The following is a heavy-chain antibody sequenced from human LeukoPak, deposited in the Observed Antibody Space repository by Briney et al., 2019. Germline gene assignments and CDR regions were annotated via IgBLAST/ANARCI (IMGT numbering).Heavy chain of an antibody. CDR3: ARQSRDGSKTRGYYYDY. CDR2: IYPADSDT. D-gene: IGHD3-10*01. CDR1: GYIFTHYW. J-gene: IGHJ4*02. V-gene: IGHV5-51*01. Sequence: GESLKISCQVSGYIFTHYWLGWVRQMPGNGLESMGTIYPADSDTTYSPSFQGQVTISADKSISTVYLQWSSLKASDTAMYYCARQSRDGSKTRGYYYDYWGQGTLVTVSS.